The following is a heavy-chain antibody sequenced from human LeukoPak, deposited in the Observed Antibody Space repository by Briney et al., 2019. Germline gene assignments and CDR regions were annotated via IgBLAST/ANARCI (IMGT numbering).Heavy chain of an antibody. D-gene: IGHD6-13*01. CDR1: GGSISSHY. V-gene: IGHV4-4*07. J-gene: IGHJ4*02. CDR3: ARYSSSWPQQKPFDY. CDR2: IYISGST. Sequence: SETLSLTCTVSGGSISSHYWSWIRQPAGKGLEWIGRIYISGSTNYNPSLKSRVTMSVDTSKKQFSLKLSSVTAADTAVYYCARYSSSWPQQKPFDYWGQGTLVTVSS.